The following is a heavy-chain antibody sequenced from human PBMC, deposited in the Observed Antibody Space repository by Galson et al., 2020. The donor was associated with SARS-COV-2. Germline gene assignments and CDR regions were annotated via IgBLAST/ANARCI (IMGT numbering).Heavy chain of an antibody. Sequence: ASETLSLTCTVSGGSISSGSYYWGWIRQHPGKGLEWIGYIYYSGSTYYNPSLKSRVTISVDTSKNQFSLKLSSVTAADTAVYYCARVRKSTTKVRGVINYFDYWGQGTLVTVSS. CDR2: IYYSGST. D-gene: IGHD3-10*01. CDR3: ARVRKSTTKVRGVINYFDY. V-gene: IGHV4-31*03. CDR1: GGSISSGSYY. J-gene: IGHJ4*02.